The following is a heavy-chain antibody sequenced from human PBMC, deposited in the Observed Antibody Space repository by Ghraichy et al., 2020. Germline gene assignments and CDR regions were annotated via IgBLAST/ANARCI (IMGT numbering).Heavy chain of an antibody. CDR3: ARDLYPEPGNYYDSSGYGF. V-gene: IGHV3-11*01. D-gene: IGHD3-22*01. Sequence: GGSLRLSCAASGFTFNAYYMSWIRQAPGKGLEWVSCISSSGSTIYYADSVKGRFTISRDNAKYSLYLQMNSLRAEDTAVYYCARDLYPEPGNYYDSSGYGFWGQGTLVTVSS. CDR1: GFTFNAYY. J-gene: IGHJ4*02. CDR2: ISSSGSTI.